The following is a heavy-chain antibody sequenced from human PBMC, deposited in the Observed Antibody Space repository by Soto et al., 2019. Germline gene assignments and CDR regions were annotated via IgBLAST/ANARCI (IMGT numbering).Heavy chain of an antibody. Sequence: GSLRLSCAASGFTFSSYWMHWVRQAPGKGLVWVSRINSDGSSTSYADSVKGRFTISRDNAKNTLYLQMNSLRAEDTAVYYCARDPHWGSNYYGMDVWGQGTTVTVSS. CDR2: INSDGSST. D-gene: IGHD7-27*01. CDR3: ARDPHWGSNYYGMDV. J-gene: IGHJ6*02. CDR1: GFTFSSYW. V-gene: IGHV3-74*01.